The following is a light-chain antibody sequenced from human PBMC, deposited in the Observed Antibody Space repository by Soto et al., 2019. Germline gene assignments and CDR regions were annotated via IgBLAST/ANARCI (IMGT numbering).Light chain of an antibody. Sequence: IVLTQSPGTLSLSPGERATLSCRASQSVDSNYFAWYQQKPGQAPRLLIYGTSYRATGIPDRFSGSGSGTDFTLTISRLEPEDFAVYYCQQYGNIPRTFGRGTNVEIE. J-gene: IGKJ1*01. CDR2: GTS. V-gene: IGKV3-20*01. CDR1: QSVDSNY. CDR3: QQYGNIPRT.